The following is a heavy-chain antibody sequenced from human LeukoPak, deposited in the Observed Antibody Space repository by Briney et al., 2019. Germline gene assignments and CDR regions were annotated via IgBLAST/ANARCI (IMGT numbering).Heavy chain of an antibody. CDR3: ARSPVAAAGNRFYYYGMDV. Sequence: GASVKVSCKASGYTFTSYGISWVRQAPGQGLEWMGWISAYNGNTNYAQKLQGRVTMTTDTSTSTAYMELRSLRSDDTAVYYCARSPVAAAGNRFYYYGMDVWGHGTTVTVSS. CDR2: ISAYNGNT. CDR1: GYTFTSYG. V-gene: IGHV1-18*01. D-gene: IGHD6-13*01. J-gene: IGHJ6*02.